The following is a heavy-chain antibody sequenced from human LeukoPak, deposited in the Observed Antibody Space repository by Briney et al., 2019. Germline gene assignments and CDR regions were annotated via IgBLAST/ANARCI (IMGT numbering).Heavy chain of an antibody. J-gene: IGHJ4*02. CDR1: GGSISSGGYY. CDR2: IYSSGST. CDR3: AREREIWDCDILTGYYVDY. V-gene: IGHV4-61*08. Sequence: SETLSLTCTVSGGSISSGGYYWSWIRQPPGKGLEWIGCIYSSGSTSYNPSLKSRVTISVDTSKNQFSLKLSSVTAADTAVYYCAREREIWDCDILTGYYVDYWGQGTLVTVSS. D-gene: IGHD3-9*01.